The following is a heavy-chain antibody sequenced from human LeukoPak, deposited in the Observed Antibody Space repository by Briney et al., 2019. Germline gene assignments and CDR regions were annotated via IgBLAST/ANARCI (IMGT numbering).Heavy chain of an antibody. CDR1: GFTFSSHA. CDR2: ISGSGGST. J-gene: IGHJ4*02. D-gene: IGHD3-10*01. V-gene: IGHV3-23*01. Sequence: GGSLRLSCAASGFTFSSHAMSWVRQAPGKGLEWVSAISGSGGSTYYADSVKGRFTISRDNSKNTLYQQMNSLRAEDTAVYYCAKALWFGELFIDYWGQGTLVTVSS. CDR3: AKALWFGELFIDY.